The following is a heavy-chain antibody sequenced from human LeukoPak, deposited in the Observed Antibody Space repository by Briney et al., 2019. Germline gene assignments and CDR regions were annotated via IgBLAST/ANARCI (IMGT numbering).Heavy chain of an antibody. V-gene: IGHV4-4*02. D-gene: IGHD5-12*01. Sequence: SETLSLTCAVSGGSISSSNWWSWVRQPPGKGLEWIGEIYHSGSTSYNPSLMSRVTISIDKSKNQFSLRLSSVTAADTAVYYCARIVTTTYYFDDWGPGTLVSVSS. J-gene: IGHJ4*02. CDR1: GGSISSSNW. CDR2: IYHSGST. CDR3: ARIVTTTYYFDD.